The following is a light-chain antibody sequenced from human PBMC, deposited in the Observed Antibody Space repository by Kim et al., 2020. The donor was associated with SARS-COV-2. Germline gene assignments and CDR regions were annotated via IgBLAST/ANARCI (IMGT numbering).Light chain of an antibody. CDR3: QQYSSSPPYS. CDR2: GAS. Sequence: PGEGADLSCRARQGISISYLAWYQQKPGQAPRLLIYGASNRANDIPDRFSGSGYGTDFTLTISRLGPEDFAVYYCQQYSSSPPYSFGQGTKLEI. V-gene: IGKV3-20*01. J-gene: IGKJ2*03. CDR1: QGISISY.